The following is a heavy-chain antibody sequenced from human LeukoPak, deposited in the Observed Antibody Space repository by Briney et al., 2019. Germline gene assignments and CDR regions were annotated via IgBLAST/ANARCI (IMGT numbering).Heavy chain of an antibody. CDR2: INHSGST. CDR3: ARGTLGVRYTSYYYYYMDV. J-gene: IGHJ6*03. V-gene: IGHV4-34*01. CDR1: GGSFSGYY. Sequence: PSETLSLTCAVYGGSFSGYYWSWIRQPPGKGLEWIGEINHSGSTNYNPSLKSRVTISVDTSKNQLSLKLSSVTAADTAVYYCARGTLGVRYTSYYYYYMDVWGKGTTVTVSS. D-gene: IGHD1-1*01.